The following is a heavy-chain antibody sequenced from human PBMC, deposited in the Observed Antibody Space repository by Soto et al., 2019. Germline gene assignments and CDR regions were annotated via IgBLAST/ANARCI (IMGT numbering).Heavy chain of an antibody. D-gene: IGHD6-13*01. J-gene: IGHJ6*02. CDR2: ISYDGSNK. CDR3: ARVLYSSSWWNYYYYGMDV. Sequence: GGSLRLSCAASGFTFSSYAMHWVRQAPGKGLEWVAVISYDGSNKYYADSVKGRFTISRDNSKNTLYLQMNSLRAEDTAVYYCARVLYSSSWWNYYYYGMDVWGQGTTVTVSS. CDR1: GFTFSSYA. V-gene: IGHV3-30-3*01.